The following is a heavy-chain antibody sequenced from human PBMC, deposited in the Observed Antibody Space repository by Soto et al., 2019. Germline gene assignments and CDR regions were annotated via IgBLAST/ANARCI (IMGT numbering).Heavy chain of an antibody. D-gene: IGHD3-3*01. Sequence: GASVKVSCKASGYTFTSYGISWVRQAPGQGLKWMGWISAYNGNTNYAQKLQCRVTMTTDTSTSTAYTDLKSLRSDDTAGDYCASTARSYDFWWGYSHDASALWGRGTMVTASS. CDR3: ASTARSYDFWWGYSHDASAL. J-gene: IGHJ3*01. CDR1: GYTFTSYG. CDR2: ISAYNGNT. V-gene: IGHV1-18*01.